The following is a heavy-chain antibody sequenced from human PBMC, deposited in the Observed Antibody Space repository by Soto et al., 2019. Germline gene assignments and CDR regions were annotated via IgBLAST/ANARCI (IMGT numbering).Heavy chain of an antibody. J-gene: IGHJ4*02. CDR2: IWYDGSNK. Sequence: PGGSLRLSCAASGFTFSSYGMHRVRQAPGKGLEWVAVIWYDGSNKYYADSVKGRFTISRDNSKNTLCLQMNSLRAEDTAVYYCARDNGDSGFDYWGQGTLVTVSS. D-gene: IGHD4-17*01. CDR3: ARDNGDSGFDY. CDR1: GFTFSSYG. V-gene: IGHV3-33*01.